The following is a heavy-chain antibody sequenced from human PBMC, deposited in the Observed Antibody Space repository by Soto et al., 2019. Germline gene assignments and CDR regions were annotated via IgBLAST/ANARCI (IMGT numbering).Heavy chain of an antibody. J-gene: IGHJ5*02. CDR1: EFTFNNAW. Sequence: EVQLVESGGGLVKPGGSLRVSCAASEFTFNNAWMSWVRQAPGKGLEWVGRIKSKTDGGTTDYAAPVKGRFTISRDDSKSTLYLQMDSLKTEDTALYYCTTGRYCSSANCYFSNWFDPWGQGTLVTVSS. CDR2: IKSKTDGGTT. CDR3: TTGRYCSSANCYFSNWFDP. D-gene: IGHD2-2*01. V-gene: IGHV3-15*01.